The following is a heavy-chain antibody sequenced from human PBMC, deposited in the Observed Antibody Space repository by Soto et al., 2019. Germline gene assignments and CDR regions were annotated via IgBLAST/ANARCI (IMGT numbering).Heavy chain of an antibody. D-gene: IGHD2-15*01. CDR3: ARGGGGGHAFDI. CDR1: GDSVSSNSAG. CDR2: TYYRSKWYN. J-gene: IGHJ3*02. Sequence: PSQTLSLTCAISGDSVSSNSAGWTWIRQSPSTGLEWLGGTYYRSKWYNDYAVSVRSRITINPDTSKNQFSLQLNSVTPEDTAVYYCARGGGGGHAFDIWGQGTMVTVSS. V-gene: IGHV6-1*01.